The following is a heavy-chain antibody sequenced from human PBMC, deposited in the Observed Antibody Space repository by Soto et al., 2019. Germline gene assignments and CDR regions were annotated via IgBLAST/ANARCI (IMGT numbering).Heavy chain of an antibody. CDR3: ARGVATVVTSYFDY. D-gene: IGHD5-12*01. Sequence: PSETLSLTCEVYGGPFYWTWIRQPPGKGLEWIGEINDSGSTNYNTSLKSRVTISVDNSNNQFSLKLSSVTAADTAVYYCARGVATVVTSYFDYWGQGTLVTVSS. CDR1: GGPFY. V-gene: IGHV4-34*01. CDR2: INDSGST. J-gene: IGHJ4*02.